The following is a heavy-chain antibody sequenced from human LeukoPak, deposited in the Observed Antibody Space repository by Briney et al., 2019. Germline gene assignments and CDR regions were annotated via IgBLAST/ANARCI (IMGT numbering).Heavy chain of an antibody. D-gene: IGHD3-22*01. CDR1: GGSISSSSSY. Sequence: PSETLSLTCTVSGGSISSSSSYWGWVRQSPSKGLEWIGSIYYSGNTYDNPSLKSRVAISIDTSKNLFSLKLTSVTAADTALYYCARANYYDTIGYGRGAFDIWGQGTMVTVSS. CDR2: IYYSGNT. J-gene: IGHJ3*02. V-gene: IGHV4-39*02. CDR3: ARANYYDTIGYGRGAFDI.